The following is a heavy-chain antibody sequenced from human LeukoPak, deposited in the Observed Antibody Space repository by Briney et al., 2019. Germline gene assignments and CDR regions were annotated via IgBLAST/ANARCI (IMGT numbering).Heavy chain of an antibody. CDR1: GYSISSGYY. J-gene: IGHJ5*02. V-gene: IGHV4-38-2*02. D-gene: IGHD5-18*01. Sequence: PSETLSLTCTVSGYSISSGYYWGWIRQPPGKGLEWIGSSYHSGSTYYNPSLKSRVTISVDTSKNQFSLKLSSVTAADTAVYYCARTAVDTAMVTEWRHNWFDPWGQGTLVTVSS. CDR2: SYHSGST. CDR3: ARTAVDTAMVTEWRHNWFDP.